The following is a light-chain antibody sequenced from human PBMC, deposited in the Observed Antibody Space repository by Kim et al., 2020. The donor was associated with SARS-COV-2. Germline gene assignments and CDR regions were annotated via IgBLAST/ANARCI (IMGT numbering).Light chain of an antibody. CDR2: KDI. CDR1: AMPKQY. J-gene: IGLJ2*01. Sequence: PGHTARITCSGDAMPKQYAYWYRQKPGQAPVVVIYKDIERPSEIPERFSASSSGTTVTLTITGVQAEDEADYYCQSADSSGTYVVFGGGTQLTVL. CDR3: QSADSSGTYVV. V-gene: IGLV3-25*03.